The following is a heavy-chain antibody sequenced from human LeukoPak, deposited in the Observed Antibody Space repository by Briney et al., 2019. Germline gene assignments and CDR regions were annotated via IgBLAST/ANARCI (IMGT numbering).Heavy chain of an antibody. CDR3: ARGDYDSSGGYFQH. CDR1: GFTFDDYA. Sequence: GGSLRLSCAASGFTFDDYAMHWVRQAPGKGLEWVSGISWNSGSIGYADSVKGRFTISRDNAKNSLYLQMNSLRAEDTALYYCARGDYDSSGGYFQHWGQGTLVTVSS. CDR2: ISWNSGSI. J-gene: IGHJ1*01. D-gene: IGHD3-22*01. V-gene: IGHV3-9*01.